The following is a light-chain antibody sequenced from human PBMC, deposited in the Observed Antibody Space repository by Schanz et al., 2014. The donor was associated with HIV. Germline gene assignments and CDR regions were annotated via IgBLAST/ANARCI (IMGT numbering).Light chain of an antibody. CDR1: QTIDTH. Sequence: DIQMTQSPSSLSGSVGDSVTITCRASQTIDTHLNWYQQTPGKAPKLLISSASSLERGVPSRFRGSGSGTDFTLTISSLQPGDFATYYCQQSYSTPWTFGQGTKVEIK. CDR2: SAS. CDR3: QQSYSTPWT. J-gene: IGKJ1*01. V-gene: IGKV1-39*01.